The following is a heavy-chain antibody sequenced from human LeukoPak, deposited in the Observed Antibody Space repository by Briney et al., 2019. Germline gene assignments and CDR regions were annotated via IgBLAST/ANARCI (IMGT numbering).Heavy chain of an antibody. CDR1: GFTFSSCW. J-gene: IGHJ5*02. CDR3: ARDGHDILTGYYPSNWCAP. Sequence: GSLRLSCAASGFTFSSCWMHWVRQAPGKGLVWVSRINSDGSSTSYADSVKGRFTISRDNDKNTLYLQMNSLRAEDTAVYYCARDGHDILTGYYPSNWCAPWGQGTLVTVSS. V-gene: IGHV3-74*01. D-gene: IGHD3-9*01. CDR2: INSDGSST.